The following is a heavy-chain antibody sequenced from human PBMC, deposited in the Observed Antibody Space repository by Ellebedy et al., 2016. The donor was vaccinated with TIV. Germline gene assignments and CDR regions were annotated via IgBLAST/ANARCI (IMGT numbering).Heavy chain of an antibody. J-gene: IGHJ4*02. D-gene: IGHD1-7*01. CDR1: GYSISSGYY. Sequence: SETLSLTCTVSGYSISSGYYWGWLRHPPGKGLEWIGSLFHSWSTYYNPSLTSRVTISVDTSKNQFSLKLRSVTAADTAVYYCARDRTGTSFDYWGQGTLVTVSS. V-gene: IGHV4-38-2*02. CDR3: ARDRTGTSFDY. CDR2: LFHSWST.